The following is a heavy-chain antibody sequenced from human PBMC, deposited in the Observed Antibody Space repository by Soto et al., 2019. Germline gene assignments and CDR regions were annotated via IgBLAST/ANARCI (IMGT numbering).Heavy chain of an antibody. CDR2: IYSDGTGT. CDR1: GFNFSSFW. CDR3: VRGFRDY. Sequence: AGGSLRLSCAASGFNFSSFWMDWVRQDPGKGLLWVGGIYSDGTGTAYADALKGRFTISRDNAKNTVYLQMNNLRADDTAVYYCVRGFRDYWGQGTLVTVSS. J-gene: IGHJ4*02. V-gene: IGHV3-74*01.